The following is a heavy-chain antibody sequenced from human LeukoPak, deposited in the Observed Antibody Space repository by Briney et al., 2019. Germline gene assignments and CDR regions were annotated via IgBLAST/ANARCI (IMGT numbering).Heavy chain of an antibody. CDR1: GGTFSSYA. V-gene: IGHV1-69*04. CDR3: AGVPRVPGFGVDYYYYGMDV. Sequence: ASVKVSCKASGGTFSSYAISWVRQAPGQGLEWMGRIIPIFGIANYAQKFQGRVTITADKSTSTAYMELSSLRSEDTAVYYCAGVPRVPGFGVDYYYYGMDVWGQGTTVTVSS. CDR2: IIPIFGIA. J-gene: IGHJ6*02. D-gene: IGHD2-2*01.